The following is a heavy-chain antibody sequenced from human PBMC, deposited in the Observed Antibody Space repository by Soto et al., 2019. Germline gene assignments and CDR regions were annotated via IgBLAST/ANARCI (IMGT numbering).Heavy chain of an antibody. Sequence: EVQLVESGGGLVQPRGSLRLSCAASGFTFSSYWMHWVRQAPGKGLVWVSRINSDGRSTSYADSVKGRFTISRDNAKNTLYLHMNSLRAEDTAVYYCAREEGAAFYYDGMDVWGQGTTVTVSS. V-gene: IGHV3-74*01. CDR1: GFTFSSYW. J-gene: IGHJ6*02. CDR3: AREEGAAFYYDGMDV. CDR2: INSDGRST.